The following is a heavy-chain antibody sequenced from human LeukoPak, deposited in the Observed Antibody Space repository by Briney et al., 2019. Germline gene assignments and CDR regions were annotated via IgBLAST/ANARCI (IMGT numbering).Heavy chain of an antibody. CDR2: ISRSGDIK. Sequence: GGSLRLACEASGLTLSIFEMNWVRLAPGKGREWVSFISRSGDIKLYADSVKGRFTISRDNPKNSLYLQMNSLRAEDTAVYYCAKGGSPGYNYNAFDMWGQGTMVAVSS. V-gene: IGHV3-48*03. CDR1: GLTLSIFE. J-gene: IGHJ3*02. D-gene: IGHD3-22*01. CDR3: AKGGSPGYNYNAFDM.